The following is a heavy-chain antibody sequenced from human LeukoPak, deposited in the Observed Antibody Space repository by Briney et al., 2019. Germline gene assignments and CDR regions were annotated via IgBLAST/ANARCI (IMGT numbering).Heavy chain of an antibody. CDR3: ARGNLGNAIDY. J-gene: IGHJ4*02. CDR2: INSDGSDT. Sequence: GGSLRLSCGASGFTFSSYWMDWVRQAPGKGLVWVSCINSDGSDTNDADSVKGRFAISRDNAEHTLYLQMNSLRVEDTAVHYCARGNLGNAIDYWGQGTLVTVSS. V-gene: IGHV3-74*01. CDR1: GFTFSSYW. D-gene: IGHD1-1*01.